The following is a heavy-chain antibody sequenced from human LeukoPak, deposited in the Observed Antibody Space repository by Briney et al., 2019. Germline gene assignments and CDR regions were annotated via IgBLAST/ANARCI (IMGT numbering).Heavy chain of an antibody. Sequence: PGRSLRLSCVASGFIFSGSGMYWVRQAPGKGLEWVGVIWHDGSAEFYADSVKGRFSISRDNSKNTVYLQMNSLRVEDTALYYCARDSRGGWSGYLDYWGQGILVTVSS. V-gene: IGHV3-33*07. CDR3: ARDSRGGWSGYLDY. CDR1: GFIFSGSG. J-gene: IGHJ4*02. CDR2: IWHDGSAE. D-gene: IGHD6-19*01.